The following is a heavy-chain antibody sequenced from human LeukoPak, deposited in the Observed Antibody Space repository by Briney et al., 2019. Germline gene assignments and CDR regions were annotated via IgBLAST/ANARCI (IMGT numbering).Heavy chain of an antibody. CDR2: INPSGRT. CDR1: GGSISSYY. Sequence: PSETLSLTCTVSGGSISSYYWSWIRQPPGKGLEWIGEINPSGRTSYNPSLKSRLTISLDASKNQFSLNLRSLTAADTAVYYCARGRQEVSMIVVVMTAVSYYLDVWGKGTTVTVS. V-gene: IGHV4-59*12. CDR3: ARGRQEVSMIVVVMTAVSYYLDV. J-gene: IGHJ6*03. D-gene: IGHD3-22*01.